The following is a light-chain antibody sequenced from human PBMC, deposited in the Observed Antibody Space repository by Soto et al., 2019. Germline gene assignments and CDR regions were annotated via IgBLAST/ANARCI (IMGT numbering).Light chain of an antibody. CDR1: RSVNIY. CDR3: QQYDDWLRLT. V-gene: IGKV3D-15*01. J-gene: IGKJ4*01. CDR2: GAT. Sequence: EVVMTPFPATLSVSPVERATLSCRASRSVNIYLAWYQQKPGQAPRLLIFGATYRATGIPARFSGSGSGTEFNLTISSLQSEDFGVYFCQQYDDWLRLTFGGGTKVDIK.